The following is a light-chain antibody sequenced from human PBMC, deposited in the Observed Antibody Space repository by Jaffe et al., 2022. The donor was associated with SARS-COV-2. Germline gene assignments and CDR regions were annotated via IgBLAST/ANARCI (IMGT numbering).Light chain of an antibody. J-gene: IGKJ2*01. V-gene: IGKV3-15*01. CDR2: DAS. CDR3: QQYNNWPPRDT. CDR1: QSVSTN. Sequence: EIVMTQSPATLSVSPGERATLSCRASQSVSTNLAWYQQKPGQAPRLLIYDASTRATAIPARFSGSGSGTEFTLTISRLQSEDFAVYYCQQYNNWPPRDTFGQGTKLEI.